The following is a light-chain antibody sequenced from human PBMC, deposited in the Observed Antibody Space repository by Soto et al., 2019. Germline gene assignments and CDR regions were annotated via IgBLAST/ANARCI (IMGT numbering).Light chain of an antibody. CDR1: RSDVGGYNY. J-gene: IGLJ1*01. Sequence: QSALTQPRSVSGSPGQSVTISCTGTRSDVGGYNYVSWYQQHPGKAPKVMIYDVSERPSGVPDRFSGSKSGNTASLTISGLQAEDEADYYCCSYAGSPRYVFGTRTKLTVL. CDR2: DVS. V-gene: IGLV2-11*01. CDR3: CSYAGSPRYV.